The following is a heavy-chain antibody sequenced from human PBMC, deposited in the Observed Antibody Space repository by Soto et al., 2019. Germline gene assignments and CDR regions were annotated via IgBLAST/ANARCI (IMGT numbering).Heavy chain of an antibody. J-gene: IGHJ6*02. CDR1: GGSISSGGYS. V-gene: IGHV4-30-2*01. CDR2: IYHSGST. Sequence: PSETLSLTCAVSGGSISSGGYSWSWIRQPPGKGLEWIGYIYHSGSTYYNPSLKSRVTISVDRSKNQFSLKLSSVTAADTAVYYCASRIPILTGYNVWGQGTMVTVSS. CDR3: ASRIPILTGYNV. D-gene: IGHD3-9*01.